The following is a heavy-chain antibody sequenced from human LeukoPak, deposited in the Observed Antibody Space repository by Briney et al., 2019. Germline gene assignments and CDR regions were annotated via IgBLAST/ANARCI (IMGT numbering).Heavy chain of an antibody. J-gene: IGHJ5*02. D-gene: IGHD2-2*02. CDR2: INPSGGST. V-gene: IGHV1-46*03. CDR3: ASTSCYNCYWFDP. Sequence: ASVKVSCKASGYTFTSYYMHWVRQAPGQGLEWMGIINPSGGSTTYAQKFQGRVTMTSDTSTRTVYMELSSLRSEVTAFYYCASTSCYNCYWFDPWGQGTLVTVSS. CDR1: GYTFTSYY.